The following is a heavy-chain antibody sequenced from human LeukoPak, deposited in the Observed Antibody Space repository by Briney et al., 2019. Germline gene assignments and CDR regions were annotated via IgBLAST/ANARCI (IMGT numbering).Heavy chain of an antibody. CDR1: GFTFSSYA. CDR2: IASDGSST. D-gene: IGHD3-3*01. Sequence: GGSLRLSCAASGFTFSSYAMNWVRQAPGKGLVWVSRIASDGSSTTYADSVKGRFSISRDNAKNTLYLQMNSLRVEDTAVYYCARAVGYYDFWSGYIDYYYGMDVWGQGTTVTVSS. J-gene: IGHJ6*02. V-gene: IGHV3-74*01. CDR3: ARAVGYYDFWSGYIDYYYGMDV.